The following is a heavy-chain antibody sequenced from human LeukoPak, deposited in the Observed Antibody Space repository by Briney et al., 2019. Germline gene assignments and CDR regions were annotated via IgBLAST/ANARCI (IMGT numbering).Heavy chain of an antibody. V-gene: IGHV3-64*01. CDR2: ISSNGGGT. J-gene: IGHJ4*02. D-gene: IGHD6-19*01. CDR1: RFTFSSYA. CDR3: ARGVLARGSSGWYFDY. Sequence: GGSLRLPCAASRFTFSSYAMHWVRQAPGKGLEYVSAISSNGGGTYYANSVKGRFTISRDNSKNTLYLQMGSLRAEDMAVYYCARGVLARGSSGWYFDYWGQGTLVTVSS.